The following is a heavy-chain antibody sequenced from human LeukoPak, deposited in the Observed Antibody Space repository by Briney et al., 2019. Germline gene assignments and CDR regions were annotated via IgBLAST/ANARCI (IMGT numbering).Heavy chain of an antibody. Sequence: GASVKVSCKVSGYTLTELSMHWVRQAPGKGLEWMGGFDPEDGETIYAQKFQGRVTMTEDTSTDTAYMELSSLRSEDTAVYYCATLYGPRFLEWLFWLDPWGQGTLVTVSS. CDR3: ATLYGPRFLEWLFWLDP. J-gene: IGHJ5*02. CDR2: FDPEDGET. D-gene: IGHD3-3*01. CDR1: GYTLTELS. V-gene: IGHV1-24*01.